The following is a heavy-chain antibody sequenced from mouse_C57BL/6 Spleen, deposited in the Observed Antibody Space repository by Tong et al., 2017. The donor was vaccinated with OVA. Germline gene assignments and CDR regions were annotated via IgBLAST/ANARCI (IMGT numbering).Heavy chain of an antibody. V-gene: IGHV2-9*02. J-gene: IGHJ3*01. D-gene: IGHD4-1*01. CDR3: AKTGLFAY. CDR1: GFSLTSYG. CDR2: IWAGGST. Sequence: VQLQESGPGLVAPSQSLSITCSVSGFSLTSYGVHWVRQPPGKGLEWLGVIWAGGSTNYNSALMSRLSISKDNSKSQVFIKMNRLQTDDTAMYYWAKTGLFAYWGQGTLVTVSA.